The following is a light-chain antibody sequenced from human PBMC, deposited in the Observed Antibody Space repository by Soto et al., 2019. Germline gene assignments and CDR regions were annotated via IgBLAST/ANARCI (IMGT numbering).Light chain of an antibody. CDR2: GNR. J-gene: IGLJ3*02. Sequence: QAVVTQPPSVSGAPGQRVTISCTGNSSNLGAGYDVHWYQQLPGAAPKLVIFGNRNRPSGVPERFSGSKSGTSASLAITGLQAEDEADYYCGSHAGNSNLVFGGGTKLTVL. CDR3: GSHAGNSNLV. CDR1: SSNLGAGYD. V-gene: IGLV1-40*01.